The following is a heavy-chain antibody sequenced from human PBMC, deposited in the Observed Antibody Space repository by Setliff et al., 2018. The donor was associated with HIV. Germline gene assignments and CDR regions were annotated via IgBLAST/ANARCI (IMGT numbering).Heavy chain of an antibody. CDR1: GYTFTDYY. J-gene: IGHJ3*02. CDR3: ARGDWELLGAFDI. CDR2: VNPNSGGT. V-gene: IGHV1-2*02. D-gene: IGHD1-26*01. Sequence: ASVKVSCQASGYTFTDYYIHWVRQAPGQGLQWMGWVNPNSGGTNYAQKFQGRVTMTRDTSISTAYMELSSLRSDDTAVYYCARGDWELLGAFDIWGQGTMVTVSS.